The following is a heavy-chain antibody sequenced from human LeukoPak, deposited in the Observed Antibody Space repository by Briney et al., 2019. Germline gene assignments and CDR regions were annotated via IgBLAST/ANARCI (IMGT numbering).Heavy chain of an antibody. Sequence: GGSLRLSCIGSGFTFSNYAMSWVRQAPGKGLESVAVISYDGSNKYYADSVKGRFTISRDNSKNTLYLQMNSLRAEDTAVYYCAKDPGIAAAGTTFDYWGQGTLVTVSS. V-gene: IGHV3-30*18. J-gene: IGHJ4*02. CDR3: AKDPGIAAAGTTFDY. D-gene: IGHD6-13*01. CDR1: GFTFSNYA. CDR2: ISYDGSNK.